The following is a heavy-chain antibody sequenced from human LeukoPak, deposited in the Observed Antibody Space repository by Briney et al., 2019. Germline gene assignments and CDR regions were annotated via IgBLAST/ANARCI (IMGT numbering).Heavy chain of an antibody. CDR2: ITPILDVT. D-gene: IGHD3-9*01. J-gene: IGHJ4*02. Sequence: GASVKVSCKASGGTFTNYAINWVRQAPGQGLEWMGRITPILDVTNYAQKFQGRVTITADQSTSTAYMELSSLRSEDTAVYYCARGGGVHILTGFQYWGQGTLVTVSS. CDR3: ARGGGVHILTGFQY. CDR1: GGTFTNYA. V-gene: IGHV1-69*04.